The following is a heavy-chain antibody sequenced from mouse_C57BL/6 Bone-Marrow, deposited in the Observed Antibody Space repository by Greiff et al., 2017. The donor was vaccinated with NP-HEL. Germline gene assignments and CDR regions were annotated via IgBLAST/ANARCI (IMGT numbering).Heavy chain of an antibody. CDR1: GFTFSSYA. CDR2: ISDGGSYT. CDR3: ARFYYDYDEGFAY. V-gene: IGHV5-4*03. D-gene: IGHD2-4*01. Sequence: EVKLVESGEGLVKPGGSLKLSCAASGFTFSSYAMSWVRQTPEKRLEWVATISDGGSYTYYPDNVKGRFTISRDNAKNNLYLQMSHLKSEDTAMYYCARFYYDYDEGFAYWGQGTLVTVSA. J-gene: IGHJ3*01.